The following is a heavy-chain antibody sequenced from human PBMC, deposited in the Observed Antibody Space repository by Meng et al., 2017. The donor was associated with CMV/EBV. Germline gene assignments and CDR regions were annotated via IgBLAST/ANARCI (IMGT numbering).Heavy chain of an antibody. CDR3: ASGLYYDFWSGYYTFDY. V-gene: IGHV4-39*07. CDR1: ISSSSYY. J-gene: IGHJ4*02. Sequence: ISSSSYYWGWIRQPPGKGLEWIGSIYYSGSTYYNPSLKSRVTISVDTSKNQFSLKLSSVTAADTAVYYCASGLYYDFWSGYYTFDYWGQGTLVTVSS. D-gene: IGHD3-3*01. CDR2: IYYSGST.